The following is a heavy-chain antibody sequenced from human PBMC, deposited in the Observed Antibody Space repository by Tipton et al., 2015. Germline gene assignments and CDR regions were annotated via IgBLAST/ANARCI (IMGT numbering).Heavy chain of an antibody. Sequence: TLSLTCTVSGGSISSGDYYWSWIRQPPGKGLEWIGYIYYSGSTYYNPSLKSRVTISVDTSKNRFPLKLSSVTAADTAVYYCARTGHVVRGVNLYGMDVWGQGTTVTVSS. CDR1: GGSISSGDYY. J-gene: IGHJ6*02. V-gene: IGHV4-30-4*01. CDR2: IYYSGST. CDR3: ARTGHVVRGVNLYGMDV. D-gene: IGHD3-10*01.